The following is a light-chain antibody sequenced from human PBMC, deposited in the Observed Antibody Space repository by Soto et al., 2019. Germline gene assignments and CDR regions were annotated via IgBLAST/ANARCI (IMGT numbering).Light chain of an antibody. V-gene: IGLV2-8*01. CDR1: NSDIGNYNF. CDR3: SLYAGSNNLL. CDR2: EVN. Sequence: QSALTQPPSASGSPGQSVAISCTGTNSDIGNYNFVSWYQQHPGKAPKLMIYEVNKRPSGVPDRFSGSKSGNTASLTVSGLQPEDEADYYCSLYAGSNNLLFGGGTKLTVL. J-gene: IGLJ2*01.